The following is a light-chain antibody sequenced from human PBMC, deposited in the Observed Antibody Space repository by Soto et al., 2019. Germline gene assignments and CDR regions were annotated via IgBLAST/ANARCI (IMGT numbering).Light chain of an antibody. CDR3: SSFKGTNSFV. V-gene: IGLV2-8*01. CDR1: YSDIGAYNY. J-gene: IGLJ1*01. Sequence: QSVLTQPASVSGSPGQSITIPCTGTYSDIGAYNYVSWYQQRPGEAPKLIIYEVSKRPSGVPDRIFASESGNTASLTVSGLQADDEANYYCSSFKGTNSFVFGTGTKVTVL. CDR2: EVS.